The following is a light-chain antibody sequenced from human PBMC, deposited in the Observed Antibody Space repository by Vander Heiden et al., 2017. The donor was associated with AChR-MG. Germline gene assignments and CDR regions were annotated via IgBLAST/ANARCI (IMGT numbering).Light chain of an antibody. Sequence: QSALTQPASVSGSPGQTTTISCTGTTTDGGGYKFVSWYQQNPGKAPKLIIYAVTDPPSGVSVRFSGSKSGNTASLTISGLQAEDEADYYCSSYTGSIFVLFGGGTKLTVL. CDR1: TTDGGGYKF. V-gene: IGLV2-14*01. J-gene: IGLJ2*01. CDR3: SSYTGSIFVL. CDR2: AVT.